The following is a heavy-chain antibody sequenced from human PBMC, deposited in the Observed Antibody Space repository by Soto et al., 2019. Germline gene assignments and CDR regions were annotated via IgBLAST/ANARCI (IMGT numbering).Heavy chain of an antibody. CDR1: GYTFTSYG. D-gene: IGHD2-2*01. CDR2: ISAYNGNT. J-gene: IGHJ6*02. CDR3: ARDGAGGIVVVPAATYYGMDV. Sequence: ASVKVSCKASGYTFTSYGISWVRQAPGQGLEWMGWISAYNGNTNYAQKLQGRVTMTTDTSTSTAYMELRSLRSDDTAVYCCARDGAGGIVVVPAATYYGMDVWGQGTTVTVSS. V-gene: IGHV1-18*04.